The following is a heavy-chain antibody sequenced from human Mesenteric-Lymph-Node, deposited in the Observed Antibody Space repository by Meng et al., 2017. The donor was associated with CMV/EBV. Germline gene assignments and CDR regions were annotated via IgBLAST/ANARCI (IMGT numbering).Heavy chain of an antibody. V-gene: IGHV1-46*01. CDR2: INPSAGST. CDR3: AREEREPGILDY. J-gene: IGHJ4*02. D-gene: IGHD1-14*01. CDR1: GYTFSGYN. Sequence: ASVKVSCKASGYTFSGYNINWVRQAPGQGLEWMGVINPSAGSTSYAQKFQGRVAMTRDTATTTIYMELSSLTSEDTAVYYCAREEREPGILDYWGQGTLVTVSS.